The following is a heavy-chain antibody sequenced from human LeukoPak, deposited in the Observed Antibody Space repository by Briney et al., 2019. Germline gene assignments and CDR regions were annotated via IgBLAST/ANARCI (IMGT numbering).Heavy chain of an antibody. CDR3: AKDVVHDYGNYAEYFQH. J-gene: IGHJ1*01. CDR2: ISGSGGST. D-gene: IGHD4-11*01. V-gene: IGHV3-23*01. CDR1: GFTFYSYW. Sequence: GGSLRLSCVASGFTFYSYWMAWVRQAPGKGLEWVSAISGSGGSTYYADSVKGRFTISRDNSKNTLYLQMNSLRAEDTAVYYCAKDVVHDYGNYAEYFQHWGQGTLVTVSS.